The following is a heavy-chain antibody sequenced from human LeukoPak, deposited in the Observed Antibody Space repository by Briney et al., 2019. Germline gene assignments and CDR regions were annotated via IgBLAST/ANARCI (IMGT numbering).Heavy chain of an antibody. Sequence: GSSVTVSRNGSGYGYCSSGSYYVRWVREHPREGLGWISAFNDNKDYALKIQDRVTMTTDISTNTAYMELRSLRSDDTAVYYCARDDYGGNSFLDYWGQGTLVTVSP. CDR1: GYGYCSSG. D-gene: IGHD4-23*01. CDR3: ARDDYGGNSFLDY. V-gene: IGHV1-18*01. CDR2: ISAFNDNK. J-gene: IGHJ4*02.